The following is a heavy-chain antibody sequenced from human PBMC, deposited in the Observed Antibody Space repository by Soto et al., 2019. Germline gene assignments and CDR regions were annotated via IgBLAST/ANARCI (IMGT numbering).Heavy chain of an antibody. CDR3: ARDRYYDFWSGYYGTYYYGMDV. V-gene: IGHV4-34*01. D-gene: IGHD3-3*01. Sequence: SETRSLSCAVYGGSFSCYYWSWIRQPPGKGLEWIGEINHSGSTNYNPSLKSRVTISVDTSKNQFSLKLSSVTAADTAVYYCARDRYYDFWSGYYGTYYYGMDVWGQGTTVTVSS. CDR2: INHSGST. CDR1: GGSFSCYY. J-gene: IGHJ6*02.